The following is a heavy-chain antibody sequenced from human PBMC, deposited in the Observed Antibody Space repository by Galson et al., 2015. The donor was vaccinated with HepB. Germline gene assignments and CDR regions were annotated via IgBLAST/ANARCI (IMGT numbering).Heavy chain of an antibody. Sequence: SVKVSCKASGYTFTSYAMHWVRQAPGQRLEWMGWINAGNGNTKYSQKFQGRVTITRDTSASTAYMELSSLRSEDTAVYYCARDPKRGWNYYWFDPWGQGTLVTVSS. CDR1: GYTFTSYA. D-gene: IGHD1-7*01. CDR3: ARDPKRGWNYYWFDP. J-gene: IGHJ5*02. V-gene: IGHV1-3*01. CDR2: INAGNGNT.